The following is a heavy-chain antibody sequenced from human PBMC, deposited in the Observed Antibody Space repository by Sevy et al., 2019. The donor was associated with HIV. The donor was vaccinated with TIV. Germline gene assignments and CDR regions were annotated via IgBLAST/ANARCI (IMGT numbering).Heavy chain of an antibody. CDR2: IYYSGST. CDR1: GGSISSSSYY. J-gene: IGHJ6*02. CDR3: ARRFFEYSSSYYYYYYGMDV. D-gene: IGHD6-6*01. V-gene: IGHV4-39*01. Sequence: SETLSLTCTVSGGSISSSSYYWGWIRQPPGKGLEWIGSIYYSGSTYYNPSLKSRVTISVDTSKNQFSLKLSSVTAADTAVYYCARRFFEYSSSYYYYYYGMDVWGQGTTVTVSS.